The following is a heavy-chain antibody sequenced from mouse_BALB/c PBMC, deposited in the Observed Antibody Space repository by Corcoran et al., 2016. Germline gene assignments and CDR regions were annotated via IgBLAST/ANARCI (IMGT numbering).Heavy chain of an antibody. J-gene: IGHJ4*01. V-gene: IGHV9-1*02. CDR1: GYTFTNYG. CDR2: INTYTGEP. CDR3: ARDYYGSYPYYAMDY. Sequence: QIQLVQSGPELKKPGETVKISCKASGYTFTNYGMNWVKQAPGKGLKWMGWINTYTGEPTYADDFKGRFAFSLETSASTAYLQINNLKNEDMATYFCARDYYGSYPYYAMDYWGQGTSVTVTS. D-gene: IGHD2-1*01.